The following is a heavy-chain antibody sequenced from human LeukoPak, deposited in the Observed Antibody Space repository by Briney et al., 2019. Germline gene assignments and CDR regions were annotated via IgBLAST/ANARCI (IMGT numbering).Heavy chain of an antibody. D-gene: IGHD5-18*01. J-gene: IGHJ4*02. CDR2: ISAYNGNT. V-gene: IGHV1-18*01. Sequence: ASVKVSCKTSGYTFTSYGISWVRQAPGQGLEWMGWISAYNGNTNYAQKLQGRVTMTTDTSTSTAYMELRSLRSDDTAVYYCARDSTWIQLWFFDYWGQGTLVTVSS. CDR3: ARDSTWIQLWFFDY. CDR1: GYTFTSYG.